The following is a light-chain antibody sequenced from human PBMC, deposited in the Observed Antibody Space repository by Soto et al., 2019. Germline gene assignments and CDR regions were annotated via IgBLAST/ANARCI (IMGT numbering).Light chain of an antibody. CDR1: QSISKW. Sequence: DIQMTQSPSTLSASVGDRVTITCRASQSISKWLAWYQQKPGKAPKVLIWDASSLQRGVPSRFSGSGSGTKFTLTISSLQPDDFATYYCQQYNGHSTWTFGQGTKVEI. V-gene: IGKV1-5*01. CDR2: DAS. J-gene: IGKJ1*01. CDR3: QQYNGHSTWT.